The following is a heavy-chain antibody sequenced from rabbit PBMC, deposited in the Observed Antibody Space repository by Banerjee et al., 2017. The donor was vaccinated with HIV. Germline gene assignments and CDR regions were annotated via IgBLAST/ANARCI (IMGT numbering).Heavy chain of an antibody. CDR3: ARDNSRWGPDFNL. J-gene: IGHJ4*01. V-gene: IGHV1S45*01. CDR1: GFSFSSRHW. CDR2: IYAGSSGTT. D-gene: IGHD4-1*01. Sequence: QEQVEESGGDLVKPEGSLTLTCTASGFSFSSRHWICWVRQAPGKGLEWIACIYAGSSGTTYYASWAKGRFTISKTSSTTVTLQMTSLTAADTATYFCARDNSRWGPDFNLWGPGTLVTVS.